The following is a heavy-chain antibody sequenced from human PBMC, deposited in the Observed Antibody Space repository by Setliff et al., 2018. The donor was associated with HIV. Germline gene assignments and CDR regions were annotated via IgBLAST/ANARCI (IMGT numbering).Heavy chain of an antibody. CDR2: ISSSGATI. Sequence: PGGSLRLSCAASGFTFSASYMTWIRQAPGKGLEWVAHISSSGATIYYVDSVKGRFTISRDNAANSLYLQMNSLRVEDTAIYFCARVVATSDYWGQGTLVTVSS. CDR1: GFTFSASY. CDR3: ARVVATSDY. D-gene: IGHD5-12*01. J-gene: IGHJ4*02. V-gene: IGHV3-11*04.